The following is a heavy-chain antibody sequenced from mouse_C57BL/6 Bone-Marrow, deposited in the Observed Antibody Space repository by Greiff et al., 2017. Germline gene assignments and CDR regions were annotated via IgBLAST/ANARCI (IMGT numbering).Heavy chain of an antibody. Sequence: QVQLQQPGAELVKPGASVKVSCKASGYTFTSYWMHWVKQRPGQGLEWIGRIHPSDSDTNYNQKFKGKATLTVDKSSRTAYMQHSSLTSEDSAVYYCAIEYYGSSYDYWGQGTTLTVSS. D-gene: IGHD1-1*01. V-gene: IGHV1-74*01. J-gene: IGHJ2*01. CDR3: AIEYYGSSYDY. CDR2: IHPSDSDT. CDR1: GYTFTSYW.